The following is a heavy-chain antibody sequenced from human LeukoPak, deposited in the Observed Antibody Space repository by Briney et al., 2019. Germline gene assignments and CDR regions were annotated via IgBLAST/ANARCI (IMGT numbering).Heavy chain of an antibody. CDR1: GGTLSSYA. CDR2: IIPIFGTA. J-gene: IGHJ3*02. Sequence: SVKVSCKASGGTLSSYAISWVRQAPGQGLEWMGRIIPIFGTANYAQKFQGRVTITTDESTSTAYMELSSLRSEDTAVYYCATPGLYYYDSSGRYAFDIWGQGTMVTVSS. V-gene: IGHV1-69*05. CDR3: ATPGLYYYDSSGRYAFDI. D-gene: IGHD3-22*01.